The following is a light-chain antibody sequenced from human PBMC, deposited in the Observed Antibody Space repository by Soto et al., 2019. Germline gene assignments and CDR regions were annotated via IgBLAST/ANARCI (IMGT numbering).Light chain of an antibody. V-gene: IGKV1-5*01. CDR1: QSISSW. CDR2: DAS. CDR3: QQYNSYSGT. Sequence: DIQMTQSPSTLSASVGDRVTITCRASQSISSWLAWYQQKPGKAPKLLIYDASSLESGVPSRFSGSGSGTEFTHTISRLQPDDFATYYCQQYNSYSGTFGQGTKVEIK. J-gene: IGKJ1*01.